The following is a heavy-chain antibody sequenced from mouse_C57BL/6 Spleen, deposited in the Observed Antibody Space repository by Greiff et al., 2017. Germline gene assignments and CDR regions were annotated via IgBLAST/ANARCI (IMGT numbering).Heavy chain of an antibody. CDR1: GYAFSSSW. V-gene: IGHV1-82*01. CDR2: IYPGDGDT. CDR3: ARGGWEWYFDV. Sequence: QVQLQQSGPELVKPGASVKISCKASGYAFSSSWMNWVKQRTGRGLAWIGGIYPGDGDTNYNGKFKGKATLTADKSSSTAYMNLSSRTSEDSAVYFCARGGWEWYFDVWGTGTTVTVSS. J-gene: IGHJ1*03. D-gene: IGHD1-1*02.